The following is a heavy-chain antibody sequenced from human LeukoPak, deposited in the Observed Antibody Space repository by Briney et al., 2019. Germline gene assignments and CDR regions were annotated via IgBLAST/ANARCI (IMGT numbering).Heavy chain of an antibody. Sequence: GESLKISCKGSGYSFTSYWIVWVRQMPGKGLEWMGIIYPGDSDTRYSPSFQGQVTISADKSISTAYLQWSSLKASDTAMYYCARAVVVVAATIHDAFDIWGQGTMVTVSS. CDR3: ARAVVVVAATIHDAFDI. CDR1: GYSFTSYW. J-gene: IGHJ3*02. V-gene: IGHV5-51*01. CDR2: IYPGDSDT. D-gene: IGHD2-15*01.